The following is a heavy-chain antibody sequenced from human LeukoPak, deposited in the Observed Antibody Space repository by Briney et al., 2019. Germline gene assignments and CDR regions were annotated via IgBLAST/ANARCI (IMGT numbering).Heavy chain of an antibody. Sequence: PSETLSLTCAVYGGSFSGYYWSWIRQPPGKGLEWIGEINHSGSTNYNPSLKSRVTISVDTSKNQFSLKLSSVTAADTAVYYCARRGLLWFGEFRSWFDPWGQGTLVTVSS. J-gene: IGHJ5*02. CDR2: INHSGST. V-gene: IGHV4-34*01. CDR1: GGSFSGYY. D-gene: IGHD3-10*01. CDR3: ARRGLLWFGEFRSWFDP.